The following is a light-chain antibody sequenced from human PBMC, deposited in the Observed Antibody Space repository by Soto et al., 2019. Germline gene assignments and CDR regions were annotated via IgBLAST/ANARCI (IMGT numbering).Light chain of an antibody. CDR1: SSDVGGYNY. V-gene: IGLV2-14*01. J-gene: IGLJ3*02. CDR3: SSYTSSSTRV. CDR2: EVS. Sequence: QSALTQPASVSGSPGQSITISCTGTSSDVGGYNYVSWYQQHPGKAPKLMIYEVSKRPSGVSNRCSGSKSGNTASLTISGLQAEDEADYYCSSYTSSSTRVFGGGTKVTVL.